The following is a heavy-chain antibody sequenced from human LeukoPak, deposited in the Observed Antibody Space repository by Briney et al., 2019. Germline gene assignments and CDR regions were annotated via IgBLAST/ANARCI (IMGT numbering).Heavy chain of an antibody. Sequence: ASVRVSCKTSGYTFTGDYLHWVRQAPGQGLEWMGWNNPNSGGTNYAQNFQGRVTMTRDTSISTTYMELSSLTSDDAAVYYCARYRGSAGRGAFDFWGQGTMVTVSS. V-gene: IGHV1-2*02. J-gene: IGHJ3*01. CDR1: GYTFTGDY. CDR2: NNPNSGGT. CDR3: ARYRGSAGRGAFDF. D-gene: IGHD6-19*01.